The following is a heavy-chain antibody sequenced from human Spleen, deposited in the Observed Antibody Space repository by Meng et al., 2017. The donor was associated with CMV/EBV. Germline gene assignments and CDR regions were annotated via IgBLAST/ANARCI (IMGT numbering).Heavy chain of an antibody. CDR1: NAGVG. V-gene: IGHV2-26*01. J-gene: IGHJ6*02. D-gene: IGHD3-3*01. CDR3: ARMGEGFWSGYKYSYGMDV. CDR2: IFSNDEK. Sequence: NAGVGVSWIRQPPGKALEWLAHIFSNDEKSYSTSLESRLTDSKNTSKRQVVLTMTNMDPVYTATYSCARMGEGFWSGYKYSYGMDVWGQGTMVTVSS.